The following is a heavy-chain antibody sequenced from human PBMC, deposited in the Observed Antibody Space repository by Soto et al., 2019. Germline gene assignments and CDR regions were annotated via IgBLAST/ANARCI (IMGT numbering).Heavy chain of an antibody. Sequence: QVQLHESGPGLVKPSQTLSLICVVSGDSLRSSSYYWVGFRHSPGKGLEWIGYIYHRGSLYYKPSLGSRATISLDTSKSQFSLNLTSVTAADTAFYYCAREKTGNDALDVWGPGTWVTVSS. CDR2: IYHRGSL. D-gene: IGHD1-1*01. CDR1: GDSLRSSSYY. J-gene: IGHJ3*01. V-gene: IGHV4-31*11. CDR3: AREKTGNDALDV.